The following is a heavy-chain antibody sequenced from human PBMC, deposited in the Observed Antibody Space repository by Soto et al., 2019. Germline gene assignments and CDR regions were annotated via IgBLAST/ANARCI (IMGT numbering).Heavy chain of an antibody. CDR1: GYTFSNHW. V-gene: IGHV5-51*06. CDR2: IFPRDSDT. Sequence: GESLKISCHGSGYTFSNHWINWVRLVPGKGLEWMGIIFPRDSDTRYSPSLQGQVIISVDKSTNTAYLQWTRLTASDTAIYYCAKSIEGGPMDVWGQGTTVTVSS. D-gene: IGHD1-26*01. J-gene: IGHJ6*02. CDR3: AKSIEGGPMDV.